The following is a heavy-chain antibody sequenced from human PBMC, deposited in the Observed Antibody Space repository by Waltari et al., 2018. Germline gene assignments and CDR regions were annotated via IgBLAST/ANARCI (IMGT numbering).Heavy chain of an antibody. CDR1: GYTFSNFA. Sequence: LLESGGGLVHPGGSLRLSCAAFGYTFSNFAMSWGRRAPGEGLEWVSIIYSGGRSTDYEDSVKGRFTISSDDSKNTLYLDMNSLRAEGTAIYYCAKDLGMHSSESALFDCWGQGAMVTVSS. J-gene: IGHJ4*02. V-gene: IGHV3-23*03. CDR2: IYSGGRST. CDR3: AKDLGMHSSESALFDC. D-gene: IGHD6-25*01.